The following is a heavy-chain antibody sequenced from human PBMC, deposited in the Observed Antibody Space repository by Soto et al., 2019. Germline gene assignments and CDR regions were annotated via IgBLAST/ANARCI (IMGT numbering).Heavy chain of an antibody. J-gene: IGHJ2*01. CDR3: ARSEGMASIWYFDL. D-gene: IGHD3-10*01. V-gene: IGHV4-31*03. CDR1: GGSISSGGYY. Sequence: PSETLSLTCTVSGGSISSGGYYWSWIRQHPGKGLEWIGYIYYSGSTYYNPSLKSRVTISVDTSKNQFSLKLSSVTAADTAVYYCARSEGMASIWYFDLWGRGTLVTVSS. CDR2: IYYSGST.